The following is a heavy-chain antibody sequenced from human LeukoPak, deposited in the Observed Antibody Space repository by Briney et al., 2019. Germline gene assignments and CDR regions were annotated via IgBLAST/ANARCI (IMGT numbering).Heavy chain of an antibody. CDR2: ISGSGGST. CDR3: ARTDCSGSSCYRIYYFDY. CDR1: GFTFSSYG. J-gene: IGHJ4*02. V-gene: IGHV3-23*01. D-gene: IGHD2-15*01. Sequence: GGTLRLSCAASGFTFSSYGMSWVRQAPGKGLEWVSAISGSGGSTYYADSVKGRFTISRDNSKNTLYLQMNSLRAEDTAVYYCARTDCSGSSCYRIYYFDYWGQGTLVTVSS.